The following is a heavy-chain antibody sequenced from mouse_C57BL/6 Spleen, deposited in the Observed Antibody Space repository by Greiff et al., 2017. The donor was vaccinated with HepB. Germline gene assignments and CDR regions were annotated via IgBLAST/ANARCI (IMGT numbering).Heavy chain of an antibody. CDR1: GYTFTSYW. CDR2: IDPSDSYT. V-gene: IGHV1-59*01. J-gene: IGHJ4*01. Sequence: VQLKQPGAELVRPGTSVKLSCKASGYTFTSYWMHWVKQRPGQGLEWIGVIDPSDSYTNYNQKFKGKATLTVDTSSSTAYMPLSSLTSEDSAVYYCARYGSGYAMDYWGQGTSVTVSS. D-gene: IGHD3-2*02. CDR3: ARYGSGYAMDY.